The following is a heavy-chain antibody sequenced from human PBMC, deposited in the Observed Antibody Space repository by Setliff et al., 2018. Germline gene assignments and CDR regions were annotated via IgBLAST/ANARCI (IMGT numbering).Heavy chain of an antibody. D-gene: IGHD3-22*01. CDR3: AKDPGDSSGSFEY. Sequence: PGGSLRLSCAASGFTFSGSAMHWVRQSPGKGLEWVAVIWYDGGQKYHADSVKGRFTVSRDNSKNTLYLQMNSLRAEDTAVYYCAKDPGDSSGSFEYWGQGTPVTVAS. J-gene: IGHJ4*02. V-gene: IGHV3-33*03. CDR1: GFTFSGSA. CDR2: IWYDGGQK.